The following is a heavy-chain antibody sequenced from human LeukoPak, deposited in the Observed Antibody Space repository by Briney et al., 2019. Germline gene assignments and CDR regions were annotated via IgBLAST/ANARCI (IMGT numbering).Heavy chain of an antibody. CDR1: GFIFRNYW. V-gene: IGHV3-7*01. CDR2: IQQDGSEK. J-gene: IGHJ3*02. D-gene: IGHD3-16*01. CDR3: AGSWGYRALDI. Sequence: GGSLRLSCAASGFIFRNYWMSWVRQATGKGLEWVANIQQDGSEKSYVDSVKGRFTISRDNARSSLYLQIHSLSAEDTALYYCAGSWGYRALDIWGQGTMVTVSS.